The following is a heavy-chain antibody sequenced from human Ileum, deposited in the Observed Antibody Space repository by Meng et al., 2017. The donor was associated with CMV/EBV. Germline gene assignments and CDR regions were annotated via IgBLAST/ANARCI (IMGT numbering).Heavy chain of an antibody. D-gene: IGHD7-27*01. V-gene: IGHV3-30*02. J-gene: IGHJ4*02. CDR3: AKIGDLGMSPDY. CDR2: IKYDGNNK. Sequence: GQLVGSGGGLVQPGGSLRLSCAASGFTFNYYGMHWVRQAPGKGLEWVAFIKYDGNNKYYADSAKGRFTISRDNSKNTLSLQMNSLTVEDTAVYYCAKIGDLGMSPDYWGQGTLVTVSS. CDR1: GFTFNYYG.